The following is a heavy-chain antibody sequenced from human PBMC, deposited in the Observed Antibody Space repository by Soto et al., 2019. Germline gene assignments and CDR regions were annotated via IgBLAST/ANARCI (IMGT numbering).Heavy chain of an antibody. CDR1: GGTFSSYA. V-gene: IGHV1-69*01. J-gene: IGHJ4*02. CDR2: IIPIFGTA. D-gene: IGHD1-7*01. CDR3: ATGDKLELPDY. Sequence: QVQLVQSGTEVKKPGSSVKVSCKTSGGTFSSYAINWVRQAPGQGLEWMGGIIPIFGTADYAQKFQGRLTITADASTRTAYMELSSLKSEDTAVYYCATGDKLELPDYWGQGTLVTVSS.